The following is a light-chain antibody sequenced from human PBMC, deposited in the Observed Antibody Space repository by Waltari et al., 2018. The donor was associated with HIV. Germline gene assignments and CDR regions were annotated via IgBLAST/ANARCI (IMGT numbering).Light chain of an antibody. Sequence: QSVLTQPPSASGTPGQRVTISCSGSTSNIGSNYVHWYQHLPGTAPKLLIYGLNERPSGVSDRFSGSKSGTSASLAISGLQSEDEGDYSCAAWDDSLGGPVFGGGTQLTVL. CDR3: AAWDDSLGGPV. V-gene: IGLV1-47*01. J-gene: IGLJ7*01. CDR1: TSNIGSNY. CDR2: GLN.